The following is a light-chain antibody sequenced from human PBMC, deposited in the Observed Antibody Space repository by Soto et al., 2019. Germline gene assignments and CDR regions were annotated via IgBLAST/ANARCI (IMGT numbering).Light chain of an antibody. Sequence: QSALTQPPSASGSPGQSVTISCTGSSSDVGGYNYVSWYQQHPGKAPKLIIYEVTKRPSGFPDHFSGSKSGNTASLTVSGLQGDDEADYYCSSYGGSNHVVFGGGTKLTVL. J-gene: IGLJ2*01. CDR3: SSYGGSNHVV. V-gene: IGLV2-8*01. CDR2: EVT. CDR1: SSDVGGYNY.